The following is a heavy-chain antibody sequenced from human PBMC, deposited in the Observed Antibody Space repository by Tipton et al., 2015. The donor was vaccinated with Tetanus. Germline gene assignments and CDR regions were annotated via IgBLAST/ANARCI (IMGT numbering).Heavy chain of an antibody. CDR3: SRDPNVDVVVAGPDDAFDI. D-gene: IGHD2-15*01. CDR1: GFTFADYA. CDR2: IRSKAYGVTT. Sequence: SLRLSCAASGFTFADYAMSWFRQAPGMGLEWVGFIRSKAYGVTTEYAASVKGRFTMSRDDSKNIAYLQMNTLKTEDTAVYYCSRDPNVDVVVAGPDDAFDIWGQGTMVTVSS. J-gene: IGHJ3*02. V-gene: IGHV3-49*03.